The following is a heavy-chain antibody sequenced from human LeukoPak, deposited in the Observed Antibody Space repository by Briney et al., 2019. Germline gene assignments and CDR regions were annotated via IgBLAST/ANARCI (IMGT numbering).Heavy chain of an antibody. Sequence: SETLSLTCTVSGGSISSYYWSWIRQPAGKGLEWIGRIYTSGSTNYNPSLKSRVTMSVDTSKNQFSLKLSSVTAADTAVYYCARGTGYCSSTSCYHYYYGMDVWGQGTTVTVSS. CDR3: ARGTGYCSSTSCYHYYYGMDV. D-gene: IGHD2-2*01. CDR1: GGSISSYY. J-gene: IGHJ6*02. V-gene: IGHV4-4*07. CDR2: IYTSGST.